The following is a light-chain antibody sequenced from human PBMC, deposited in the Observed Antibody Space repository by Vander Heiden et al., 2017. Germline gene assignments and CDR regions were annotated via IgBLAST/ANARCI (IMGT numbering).Light chain of an antibody. CDR1: QSVLYSSNNKNY. V-gene: IGKV4-1*01. J-gene: IGKJ3*01. CDR3: QQYYSTPFT. Sequence: DIMMTQSPDSLAVSLGEGATTNCKSSQSVLYSSNNKNYLAWYQQKPGQPPKLLIYWASTRESGVPDRFSGSGSGTDFTLTISSLQAEDVAVYYCQQYYSTPFTFGPGTKVDIK. CDR2: WAS.